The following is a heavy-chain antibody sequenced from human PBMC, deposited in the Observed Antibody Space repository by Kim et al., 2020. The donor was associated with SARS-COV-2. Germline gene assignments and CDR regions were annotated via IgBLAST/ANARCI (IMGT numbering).Heavy chain of an antibody. CDR3: ARTDGYSSSFSWLDP. V-gene: IGHV4-59*12. D-gene: IGHD6-13*01. CDR2: IYYSGST. CDR1: GGSISSYY. J-gene: IGHJ5*02. Sequence: SETLSLTCTVSGGSISSYYWSWIRQPPGKGLEWIGYIYYSGSTNYNPSLKSRVTISVDTSKNQFSLKLSSVTAADTAVYYCARTDGYSSSFSWLDPWGQGTLVTVSS.